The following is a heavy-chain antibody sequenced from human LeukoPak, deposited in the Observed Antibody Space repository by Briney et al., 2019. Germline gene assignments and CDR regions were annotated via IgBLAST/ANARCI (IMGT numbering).Heavy chain of an antibody. CDR1: GGTFSSYA. D-gene: IGHD3-22*01. CDR2: IIPILGIA. Sequence: ASVKVSCKASGGTFSSYAISWGRQAPGQGLEWRGRIIPILGIANYAQKCQGRVTITADKSTSTAYMELSSLRSEDTAVYYCARDLLYYDSSGYYQGRNDYWGQGTLVTVSS. V-gene: IGHV1-69*04. J-gene: IGHJ4*02. CDR3: ARDLLYYDSSGYYQGRNDY.